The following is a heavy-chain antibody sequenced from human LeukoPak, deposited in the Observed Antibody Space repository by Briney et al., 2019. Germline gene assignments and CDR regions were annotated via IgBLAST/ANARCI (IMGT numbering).Heavy chain of an antibody. J-gene: IGHJ3*02. CDR1: GGSISSSTYY. V-gene: IGHV4-39*01. D-gene: IGHD6-6*01. CDR3: ARLSTAALKRAFEM. CDR2: SYYSGST. Sequence: PSETLSLTCTVSGGSISSSTYYWGWIRQPPGKGLEWIGSSYYSGSTYYSASLKSRVTISVDTSKNQFSLKVSSVTAADTAVHYCARLSTAALKRAFEMWGQGTMVTVSS.